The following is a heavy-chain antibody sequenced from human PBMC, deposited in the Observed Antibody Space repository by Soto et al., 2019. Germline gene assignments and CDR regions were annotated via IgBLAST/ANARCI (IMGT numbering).Heavy chain of an antibody. Sequence: PSETLSLTCSVSAGSLSNYYWTWIRQPPGKGLEWIGYIYNSESVNYNPSLRSRLTISTDTSKTQISLELSSVTAADTAVYYCVKHHNRYFDLCGRGTLVTVS. CDR1: AGSLSNYY. CDR2: IYNSESV. J-gene: IGHJ2*01. CDR3: VKHHNRYFDL. V-gene: IGHV4-59*01.